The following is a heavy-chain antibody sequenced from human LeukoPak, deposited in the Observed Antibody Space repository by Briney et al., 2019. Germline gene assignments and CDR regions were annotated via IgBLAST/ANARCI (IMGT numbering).Heavy chain of an antibody. CDR1: GFTFSRYS. J-gene: IGHJ4*02. D-gene: IGHD6-19*01. V-gene: IGHV3-23*01. Sequence: RSGGSLRLSCAASGFTFSRYSMSWVRQAPGKGLEWVSAISGSGGSTYYADSVKGQFTISRDNSKNTLYLQMNSLRAEDTAVYYCALIAVAGGYWGQGTLVTVSS. CDR2: ISGSGGST. CDR3: ALIAVAGGY.